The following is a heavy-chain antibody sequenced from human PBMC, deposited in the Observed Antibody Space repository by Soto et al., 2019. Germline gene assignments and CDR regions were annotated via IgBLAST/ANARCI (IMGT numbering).Heavy chain of an antibody. Sequence: EVQLVESGGGLVQPGGSLRLSCAASGFTFSSYWMHWVRQAPGKGLVWVSRINSDGSSTSDADSVKGRFTISRDNAKNTLYLQMNSLRAEDTAVYHCAKADYRARGAFDIWGQGTMVTVPS. D-gene: IGHD4-4*01. V-gene: IGHV3-74*01. CDR3: AKADYRARGAFDI. CDR1: GFTFSSYW. J-gene: IGHJ3*02. CDR2: INSDGSST.